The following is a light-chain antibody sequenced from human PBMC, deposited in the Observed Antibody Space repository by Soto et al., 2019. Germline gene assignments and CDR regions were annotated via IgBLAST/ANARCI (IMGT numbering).Light chain of an antibody. V-gene: IGKV3-20*01. CDR2: GAS. CDR1: QSVRNSY. J-gene: IGKJ2*01. Sequence: EIVLTQSPGTLSLSPGERATLSCRASQSVRNSYLAWYQQKPGQAPRLLLYGASGRATGIPDRFSGSGSGTDFTLTISRLEPEDFAVYYFQQYGSSPYTFGQGTKLAI. CDR3: QQYGSSPYT.